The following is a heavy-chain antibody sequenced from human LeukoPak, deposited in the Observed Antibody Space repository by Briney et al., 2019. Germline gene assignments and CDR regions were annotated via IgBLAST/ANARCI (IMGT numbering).Heavy chain of an antibody. Sequence: SVKVSCKASGGTFSSYAISWVRQAPGQGLEWMGGIIPIFGTANYAQKFQGRVTITANESTSTAYMELSSLRSEDTAVYYCARDEVRGLNWFDPWGQGTLVTVSS. CDR3: ARDEVRGLNWFDP. D-gene: IGHD3-10*01. CDR1: GGTFSSYA. J-gene: IGHJ5*02. V-gene: IGHV1-69*13. CDR2: IIPIFGTA.